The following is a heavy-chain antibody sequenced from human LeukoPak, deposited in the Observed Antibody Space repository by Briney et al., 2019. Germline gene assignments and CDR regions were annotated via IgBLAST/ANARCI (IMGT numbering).Heavy chain of an antibody. Sequence: GASVKVSCKASGYTFTGYYMHWVRQAPGQGLEWMGWINPNSGGTNYAQKFQGRVTMTRDTSISAAYMELSRLRSDDTAVYYCARQDSSSWYHFDYWGQGTLVTVSS. CDR1: GYTFTGYY. J-gene: IGHJ4*02. V-gene: IGHV1-2*02. D-gene: IGHD6-13*01. CDR2: INPNSGGT. CDR3: ARQDSSSWYHFDY.